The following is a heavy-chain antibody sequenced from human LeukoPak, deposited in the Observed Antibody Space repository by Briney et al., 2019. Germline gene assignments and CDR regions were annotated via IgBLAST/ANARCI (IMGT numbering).Heavy chain of an antibody. V-gene: IGHV3-9*01. CDR1: GFTFDDYA. CDR2: ISWNSGSI. J-gene: IGHJ4*02. CDR3: AKDDGYSSSTLGY. D-gene: IGHD6-13*01. Sequence: GGSLRLSCAASGFTFDDYAMHWVRQAPGKGLEWVSGISWNSGSIGYADSVKGRFTISRDNAKNSLYLQMNSLRAEDTALYYCAKDDGYSSSTLGYWGQGTLVTVSS.